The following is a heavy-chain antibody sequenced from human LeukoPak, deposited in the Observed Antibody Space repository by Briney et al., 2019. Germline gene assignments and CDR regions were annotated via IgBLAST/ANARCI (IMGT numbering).Heavy chain of an antibody. CDR3: AKDQGI. J-gene: IGHJ3*02. V-gene: IGHV3-23*01. Sequence: GGSLRLSCAASGFTFSSYTMTWVRQAPARGLERVSGINVNAARTYYADSVKGRFTISRDNSKNTLYPQMNSLRAEATAVYYCAKDQGIWGQGTMVTVSS. CDR1: GFTFSSYT. CDR2: INVNAART.